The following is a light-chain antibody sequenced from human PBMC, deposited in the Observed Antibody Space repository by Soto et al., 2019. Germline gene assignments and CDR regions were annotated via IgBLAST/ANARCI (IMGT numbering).Light chain of an antibody. CDR1: QSIRMY. Sequence: DIQMTQSQSSLSASLGDRVTITCRASQSIRMYLNWYQQKPGKAPKLLIYAASSLQSGVPSRFIGSGSGTDFTLTIRSLKPEDFATDYCQQSYSTITFCQGTRLEIK. CDR3: QQSYSTIT. V-gene: IGKV1-39*01. J-gene: IGKJ5*01. CDR2: AAS.